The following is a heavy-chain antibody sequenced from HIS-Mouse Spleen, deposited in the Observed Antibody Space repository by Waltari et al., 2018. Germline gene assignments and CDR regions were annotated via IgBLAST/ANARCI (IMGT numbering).Heavy chain of an antibody. CDR1: GDSFASHRSA. D-gene: IGHD7-27*01. V-gene: IGHV6-1*01. CDR3: ARGGNLGMGPRFDAFDI. J-gene: IGHJ3*02. CDR2: TYYRSKWYN. Sequence: QVQLQQSGPGLVKPSQTLPLTCAISGDSFASHRSAWYWIRPSRTRDLEWLGRTYYRSKWYNDYAVSVKSRITINPDTSKNQFSLQLNSVTPEDTAVYYCARGGNLGMGPRFDAFDIWGQGTMVTVSS.